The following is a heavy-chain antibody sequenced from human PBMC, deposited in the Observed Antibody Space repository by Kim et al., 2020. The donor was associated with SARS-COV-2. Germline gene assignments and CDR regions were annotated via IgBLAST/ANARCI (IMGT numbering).Heavy chain of an antibody. V-gene: IGHV3-21*01. CDR2: ISSSSSYI. CDR1: GFTFSSYS. D-gene: IGHD5-18*01. J-gene: IGHJ3*02. Sequence: GGSLRLSCAASGFTFSSYSMNWVRQAPGKGLEWVSSISSSSSYIYYADSVKGRFTISRDNAKNSLYLQMNSLRAEDTAVYYCARRRTLYSYGRNDAFDIWGQGTMVTVSS. CDR3: ARRRTLYSYGRNDAFDI.